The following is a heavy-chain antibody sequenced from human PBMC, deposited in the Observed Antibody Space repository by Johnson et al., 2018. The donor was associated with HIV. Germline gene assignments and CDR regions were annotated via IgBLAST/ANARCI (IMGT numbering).Heavy chain of an antibody. CDR2: MSYDGRNK. CDR3: ASPQSGVEPDYYDSSGYFRNDALDF. Sequence: QMLLVESGGGVVQPGMSLRLSCAASGFTFSSYAMHWVRQAPGKGLEWVAVMSYDGRNKDYADSVKGRFTISRDNSKKTLFLQMNSLRPEDTALYYCASPQSGVEPDYYDSSGYFRNDALDFWGQGTMVTVSS. J-gene: IGHJ3*01. D-gene: IGHD3-22*01. CDR1: GFTFSSYA. V-gene: IGHV3-30*14.